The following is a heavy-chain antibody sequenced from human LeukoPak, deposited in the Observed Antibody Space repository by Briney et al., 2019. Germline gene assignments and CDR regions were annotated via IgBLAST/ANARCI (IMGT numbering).Heavy chain of an antibody. CDR3: ARGVAVAGIFDYYYMDV. CDR2: MNPNSGNT. CDR1: GYTFTKYY. Sequence: ASVKVSCKASGYTFTKYYIHWVRQATGQGLEWMGWMNPNSGNTGYAQKFQGRVTMTRNTSISTAYMELSSLRSEDTAVYYCARGVAVAGIFDYYYMDVWGKGTTVTISS. D-gene: IGHD6-19*01. J-gene: IGHJ6*03. V-gene: IGHV1-8*01.